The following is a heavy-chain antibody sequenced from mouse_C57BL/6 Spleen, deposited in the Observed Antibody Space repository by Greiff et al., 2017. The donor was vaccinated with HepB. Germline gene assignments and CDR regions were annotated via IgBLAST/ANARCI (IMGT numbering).Heavy chain of an antibody. Sequence: VKLQQSGPELVKPGASVKISCKASGYAFSSSWMNWVKQRPGKGLEWIGRIYPGDGDTNYNGKFKGKATLTADKSSSTAYMQLSSLTSEDSAVYFCAREGSRGYFDVWGTGTTVTVSS. CDR2: IYPGDGDT. J-gene: IGHJ1*03. D-gene: IGHD1-1*01. CDR3: AREGSRGYFDV. CDR1: GYAFSSSW. V-gene: IGHV1-82*01.